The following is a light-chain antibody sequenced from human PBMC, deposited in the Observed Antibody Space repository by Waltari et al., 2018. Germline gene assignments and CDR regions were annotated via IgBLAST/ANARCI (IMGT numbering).Light chain of an antibody. J-gene: IGLJ3*02. V-gene: IGLV1-40*01. CDR2: GST. CDR3: QSYDTSLSVV. Sequence: QSVLTQPPSVSGAPGQRVTISCTGSGSNTGARHAVHWYQQLPRAAPKLLIYGSTSRPLGVPARFFGSTSGTSASLAITGLQAEDEADYYCQSYDTSLSVVFGGGTKLTVL. CDR1: GSNTGARHA.